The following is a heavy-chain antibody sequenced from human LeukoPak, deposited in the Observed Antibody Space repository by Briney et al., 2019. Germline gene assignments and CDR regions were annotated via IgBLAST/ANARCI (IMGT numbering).Heavy chain of an antibody. CDR1: GYTFTKYY. CDR2: INPSVGTT. J-gene: IGHJ3*02. CDR3: AREEMMVVLALEM. Sequence: ASVKVSCKASGYTFTKYYIHWVRQAPGQGLEWVGIINPSVGTTLYSQKFQGRVTLTRDTSTTTVYMEVTSLRSEDTAVYYCAREEMMVVLALEMWGQGTKVTVSS. V-gene: IGHV1-46*01. D-gene: IGHD3-22*01.